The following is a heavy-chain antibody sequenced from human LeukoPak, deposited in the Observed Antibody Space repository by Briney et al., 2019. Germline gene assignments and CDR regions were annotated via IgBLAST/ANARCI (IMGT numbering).Heavy chain of an antibody. CDR1: GGSISSYY. Sequence: TPSETLSLTCTVSGGSISSYYWGWIRQPPGKGLEWIGYIYYSGSTYYYNPSLKSRVTMSVDTSKNQFSLKLSSVTAADTAVYYCARQYYYDGSGPFQHWGQGTLVTVSS. D-gene: IGHD3-22*01. J-gene: IGHJ1*01. CDR2: IYYSGSTY. CDR3: ARQYYYDGSGPFQH. V-gene: IGHV4-59*08.